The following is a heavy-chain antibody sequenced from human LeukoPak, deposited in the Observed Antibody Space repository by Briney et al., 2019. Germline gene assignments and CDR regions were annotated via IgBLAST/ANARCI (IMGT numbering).Heavy chain of an antibody. J-gene: IGHJ6*03. CDR3: ARGAFLMDV. D-gene: IGHD2/OR15-2a*01. CDR1: GFTFSSYW. V-gene: IGHV3-7*01. Sequence: GGSLRLSCAASGFTFSSYWVAWVRQAPGKGLEWVANIKQDGSEKNNVDSVEGRFTISRNNAKRSLYLQMNSLRAEDTAVYYCARGAFLMDVWGKGITVTVSS. CDR2: IKQDGSEK.